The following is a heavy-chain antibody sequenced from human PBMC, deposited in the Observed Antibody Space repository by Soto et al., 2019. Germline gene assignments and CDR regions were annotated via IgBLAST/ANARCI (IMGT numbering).Heavy chain of an antibody. D-gene: IGHD6-19*01. CDR3: AKDIAVAGIRGWFDP. V-gene: IGHV3-23*01. CDR2: ISGSGGST. Sequence: EVQLLESGGGLVQPGGSLRLSCAASGFTFSSYAMSCVRQAPGKGLYWVSAISGSGGSTYYADSVKGRFTISRDNSKKTLYLQMNSLRAEDTAVYYCAKDIAVAGIRGWFDPLGQGPLVTVSS. J-gene: IGHJ5*02. CDR1: GFTFSSYA.